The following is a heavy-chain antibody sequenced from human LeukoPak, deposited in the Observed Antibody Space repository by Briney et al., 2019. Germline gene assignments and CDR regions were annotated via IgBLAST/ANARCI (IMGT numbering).Heavy chain of an antibody. CDR3: ARGRRLEWLLYRSPDAFDI. CDR2: IYYSGST. V-gene: IGHV4-59*12. D-gene: IGHD3-3*01. J-gene: IGHJ3*02. CDR1: GGSISSYY. Sequence: PSETLSLTCTVSGGSISSYYWSWIRQPPGKGLEWIGYIYYSGSTNYNPSLKSRVTISVDTSKNQFSLKLSSVTAADTAVYYCARGRRLEWLLYRSPDAFDIWGQGTMVTVSS.